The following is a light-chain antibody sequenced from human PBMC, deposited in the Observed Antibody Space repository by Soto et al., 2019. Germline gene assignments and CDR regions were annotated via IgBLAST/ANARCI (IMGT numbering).Light chain of an antibody. Sequence: EVVLTQSPVTLSLSPGEIATLFCRASQSFRGLLAWYQQKPGQAPRLLIYDAYNRATGIPPRFSGSGSGTDFTLTISSLEPEDSAVYYCQQRHMWPITFGQGTRLEIK. J-gene: IGKJ5*01. V-gene: IGKV3-11*01. CDR2: DAY. CDR1: QSFRGL. CDR3: QQRHMWPIT.